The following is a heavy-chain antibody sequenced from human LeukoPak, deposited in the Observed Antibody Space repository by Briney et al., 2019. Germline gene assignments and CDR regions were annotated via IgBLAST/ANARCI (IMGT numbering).Heavy chain of an antibody. CDR2: ISGSGGST. CDR1: GFTFSTYA. J-gene: IGHJ4*02. D-gene: IGHD3-10*01. V-gene: IGHV3-23*01. CDR3: AKDYYGSGSYYPQGPPSD. Sequence: GGSLRLSCAASGFTFSTYAMSWVRQAPGKGLEWVSTISGSGGSTYYADSVKGRFTISRDNSKNTLYLQMNSLTAEDTAVYYCAKDYYGSGSYYPQGPPSDWGQGTLVTVSS.